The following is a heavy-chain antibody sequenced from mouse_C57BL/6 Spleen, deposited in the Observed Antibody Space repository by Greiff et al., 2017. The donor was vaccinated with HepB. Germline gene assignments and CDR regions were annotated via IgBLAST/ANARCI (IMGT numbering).Heavy chain of an antibody. D-gene: IGHD2-5*01. J-gene: IGHJ4*01. V-gene: IGHV2-2*01. CDR3: AKTDYSNYGAMDY. CDR2: IWSGGST. CDR1: GFSLTSYG. Sequence: QVQLQQSGPGLVQPSQSLSITCTVSGFSLTSYGVHWVRQSPGKGLEWLGVIWSGGSTDYNAAIISRLSISKDNSKSQVFFKMNSLQADDTDIYYCAKTDYSNYGAMDYWGQGTSVTVSS.